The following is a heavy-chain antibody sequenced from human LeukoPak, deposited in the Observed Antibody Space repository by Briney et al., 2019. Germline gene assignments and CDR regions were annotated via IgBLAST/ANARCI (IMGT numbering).Heavy chain of an antibody. D-gene: IGHD7-27*01. J-gene: IGHJ3*02. CDR1: GGSISSYY. V-gene: IGHV4-59*12. Sequence: PSETLSLTCTVSGGSISSYYWSWIRQPPGKGLEWIGYIYYSGSTYYNPSLKSRVTISVDRSKNQFSLKLSSVTAADTAVYYCARDRTGDAFDIWGQGTMVTVSS. CDR2: IYYSGST. CDR3: ARDRTGDAFDI.